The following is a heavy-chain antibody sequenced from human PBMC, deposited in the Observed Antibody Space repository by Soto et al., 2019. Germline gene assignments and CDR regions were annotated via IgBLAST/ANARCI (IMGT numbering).Heavy chain of an antibody. J-gene: IGHJ3*02. V-gene: IGHV3-23*01. CDR2: ISGSGGST. CDR3: AKAYCSSTSCYDAFDI. D-gene: IGHD2-2*01. Sequence: EVPLLESGGGLVQPGGSLRLSCAASGFTFSSYAMSWVRQAPGKGLEWVSAISGSGGSTYYADSVKGRFTISRDNSKNTLYLQMNSLRAEDTAVYYCAKAYCSSTSCYDAFDIWGQGTMVTVSS. CDR1: GFTFSSYA.